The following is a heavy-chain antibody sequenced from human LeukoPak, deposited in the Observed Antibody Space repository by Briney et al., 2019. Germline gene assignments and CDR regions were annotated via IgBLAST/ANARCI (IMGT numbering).Heavy chain of an antibody. V-gene: IGHV4-34*01. CDR1: GFTFSDYY. D-gene: IGHD4-17*01. CDR3: ARGTHYGALDY. J-gene: IGHJ4*02. CDR2: INHSGST. Sequence: GSLRLSCAASGFTFSDYYMSWIRQPPGKGLEWIGEINHSGSTNYNPSLKSRVTISVDTSKNQFSLKLSSVTAADTAVYYCARGTHYGALDYWGQGTLVTVSS.